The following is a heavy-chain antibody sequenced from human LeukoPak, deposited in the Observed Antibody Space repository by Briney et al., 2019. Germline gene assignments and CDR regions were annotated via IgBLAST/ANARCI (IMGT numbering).Heavy chain of an antibody. CDR2: ISYDGSNK. Sequence: GRSLRLSCAASGFTFSSYAMHWVRQVPGKGLEWVAVISYDGSNKYYADSVKGRFTISRDNSKNTLYLQMNSLRAEDTAVYYCAVSSAVADYFDYWGQGTLVTVSS. J-gene: IGHJ4*02. CDR3: AVSSAVADYFDY. D-gene: IGHD6-19*01. V-gene: IGHV3-30*04. CDR1: GFTFSSYA.